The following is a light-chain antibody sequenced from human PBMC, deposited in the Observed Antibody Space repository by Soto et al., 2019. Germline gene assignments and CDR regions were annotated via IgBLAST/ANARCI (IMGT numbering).Light chain of an antibody. V-gene: IGKV2-30*01. CDR3: MQGTHWPPYT. CDR2: QVS. Sequence: DVVMTQSPLSLPVTLGQPASISCRSSQSLAYVDGNTYLNWFQQRPGQSPRRLIYQVSNRDSGVLDRFSGSGSGTDFTLKISRVEAADVGVYYCMQGTHWPPYTLGQGTKLEIK. CDR1: QSLAYVDGNTY. J-gene: IGKJ2*01.